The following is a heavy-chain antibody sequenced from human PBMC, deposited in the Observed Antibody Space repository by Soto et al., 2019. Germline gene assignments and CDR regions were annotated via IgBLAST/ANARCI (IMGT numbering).Heavy chain of an antibody. CDR3: ARDEDPSYGSGSFFDY. V-gene: IGHV3-33*01. CDR1: GFTFSSYG. Sequence: GGSLRLSCAASGFTFSSYGMHWVRQAPGKGLEWVAVIWYDGSNKYYADSVKGRFTISRDNSKNTLYLQMNSLRAEDTAVYYCARDEDPSYGSGSFFDYWGQGTLVTVSS. J-gene: IGHJ4*02. CDR2: IWYDGSNK. D-gene: IGHD3-10*01.